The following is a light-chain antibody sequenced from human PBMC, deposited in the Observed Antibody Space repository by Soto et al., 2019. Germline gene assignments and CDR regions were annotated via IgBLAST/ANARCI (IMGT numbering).Light chain of an antibody. CDR1: SSDVGGYNY. J-gene: IGLJ1*01. Sequence: QSVLTQPASVSGSPGQSITISCTGTSSDVGGYNYVSWYQHHPGKAPKLMIYDVSNRPSGVSNRFSGSKSGNTASLTISGLQPEDEADYYCSSYTTSNTRQIVVGTGTKVT. V-gene: IGLV2-14*03. CDR2: DVS. CDR3: SSYTTSNTRQIV.